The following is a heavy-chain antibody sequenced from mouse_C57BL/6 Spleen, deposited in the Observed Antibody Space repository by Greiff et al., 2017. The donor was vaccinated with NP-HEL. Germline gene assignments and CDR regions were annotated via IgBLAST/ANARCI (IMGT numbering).Heavy chain of an antibody. Sequence: EVHLVESGGDLVKPGGSLKLSCAASGFTFSSYGMSWVRQTPDKRLEWVATISSGGSYTYYPDSVKGRFTISRDNAKNTLYLQMSSLKSEDTAMYYCARQGAGGNYFDYWGQGTTLTVSS. V-gene: IGHV5-6*01. CDR1: GFTFSSYG. D-gene: IGHD3-3*01. J-gene: IGHJ2*01. CDR3: ARQGAGGNYFDY. CDR2: ISSGGSYT.